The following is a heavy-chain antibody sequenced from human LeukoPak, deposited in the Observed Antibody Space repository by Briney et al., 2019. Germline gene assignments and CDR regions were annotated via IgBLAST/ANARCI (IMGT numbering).Heavy chain of an antibody. CDR3: VGGRDGYKQGDH. D-gene: IGHD5-24*01. V-gene: IGHV3-66*01. J-gene: IGHJ4*02. CDR1: GFTLSRNY. Sequence: GGSLRLSCAAPGFTLSRNYMSWVPQAPGKGLEWVSLIYSEGPTYYADFVKGRFTISRDNSWNTLYLQMNSLRGEDTAVYYCVGGRDGYKQGDHWGQGTLVTVSP. CDR2: IYSEGPT.